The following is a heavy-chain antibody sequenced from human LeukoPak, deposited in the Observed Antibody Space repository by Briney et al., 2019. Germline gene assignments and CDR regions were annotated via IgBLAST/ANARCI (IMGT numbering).Heavy chain of an antibody. CDR1: GFTFITYA. J-gene: IGHJ4*02. V-gene: IGHV3-74*01. D-gene: IGHD3-10*01. Sequence: GGSLRLSCVASGFTFITYAMSWVRQAPGKGLVWVSRINSDGSSTSYADSVKGRFTISRDNAKNTLYLQMNSLRAEDTAVYYCARNIWFGELSNWGQGTLVTVSS. CDR2: INSDGSST. CDR3: ARNIWFGELSN.